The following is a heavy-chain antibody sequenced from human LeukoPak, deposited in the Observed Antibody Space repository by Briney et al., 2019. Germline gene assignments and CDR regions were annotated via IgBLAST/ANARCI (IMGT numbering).Heavy chain of an antibody. J-gene: IGHJ4*02. D-gene: IGHD3-22*01. CDR3: ARDEPYYDSSGYYYAY. V-gene: IGHV3-21*01. Sequence: AGGSLRLSCAASGFTFSSYSMNWVRQAPGKGLEWVSSISSSSSYIYYADSVKGRFTISRDNAKNSLYLQMNSLRAEDTAVYYCARDEPYYDSSGYYYAYWGQGTLVTVSS. CDR2: ISSSSSYI. CDR1: GFTFSSYS.